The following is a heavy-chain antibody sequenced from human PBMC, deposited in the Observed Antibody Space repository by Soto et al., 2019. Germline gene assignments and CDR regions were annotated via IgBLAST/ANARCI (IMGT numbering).Heavy chain of an antibody. Sequence: GGSLRLSCAASGFTVSSNYMSWVRQAPGKGLEWVSVIYSGGSTYYADSVKGRFTISRDNSKNTLYLQMNSLRAEDTAVYYCAREYSSRWYGLQYYFDYWGQGTLVTVSS. V-gene: IGHV3-66*01. CDR1: GFTVSSNY. CDR3: AREYSSRWYGLQYYFDY. J-gene: IGHJ4*02. D-gene: IGHD6-19*01. CDR2: IYSGGST.